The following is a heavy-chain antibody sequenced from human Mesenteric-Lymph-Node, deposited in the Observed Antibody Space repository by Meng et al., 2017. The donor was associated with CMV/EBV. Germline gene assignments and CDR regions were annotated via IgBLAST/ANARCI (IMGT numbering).Heavy chain of an antibody. D-gene: IGHD2-8*02. J-gene: IGHJ4*02. CDR1: GFSFSNYY. Sequence: GGSLRLSCAASGFSFSNYYMSWVRQAPGKGLEWVANMNPDGSVKLYVDSVKGRFTISRDNAKDSLFLQMDSLRVEDTAVYYCMAPTGETWAYWGQGTLVTVSS. CDR3: MAPTGETWAY. V-gene: IGHV3-7*01. CDR2: MNPDGSVK.